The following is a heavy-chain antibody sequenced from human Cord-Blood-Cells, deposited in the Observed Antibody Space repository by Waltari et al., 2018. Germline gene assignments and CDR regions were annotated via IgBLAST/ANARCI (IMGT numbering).Heavy chain of an antibody. D-gene: IGHD2-2*01. V-gene: IGHV3-33*01. CDR2: IGSDGIHK. Sequence: QVQLVESGGGVVQPGRSLRLSCAASGFTFSSYGMHWVRQAPGKGLVWVADIGSDGIHKYYADAARCRFTISRHNSQNPLYLQMNSLRADDTAVYYCARDRGGYQLLYYFDYWGQGTLVTVSS. CDR1: GFTFSSYG. J-gene: IGHJ4*02. CDR3: ARDRGGYQLLYYFDY.